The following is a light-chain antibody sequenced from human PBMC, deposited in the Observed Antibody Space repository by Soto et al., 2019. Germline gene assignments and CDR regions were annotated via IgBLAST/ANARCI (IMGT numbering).Light chain of an antibody. V-gene: IGLV2-14*01. CDR2: EVS. CDR3: SSYTGSSTLV. CDR1: SSDVGGYNY. J-gene: IGLJ2*01. Sequence: QSALTQPASVSGSPGQSITISCTGTSSDVGGYNYVSWYQQHPGKAPKLMIYEVSHRPSGVSNRFSGSKSGNTASRTISGLQAEDEADYYCSSYTGSSTLVFGGGTKLTVL.